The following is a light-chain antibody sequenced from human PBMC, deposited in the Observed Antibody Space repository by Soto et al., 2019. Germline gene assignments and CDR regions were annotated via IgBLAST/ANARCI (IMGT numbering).Light chain of an antibody. Sequence: QSALTQPASLSGSPGQSITISCTGTSSDIGAYDYVSWFQQHPGKAPKLMISEVNNRPSGVSNRFSGSKSGNTAYLTISGLQVEDEAEYFCLSFTTTSTHVFGTGTKVTVL. V-gene: IGLV2-14*01. CDR2: EVN. CDR1: SSDIGAYDY. CDR3: LSFTTTSTHV. J-gene: IGLJ1*01.